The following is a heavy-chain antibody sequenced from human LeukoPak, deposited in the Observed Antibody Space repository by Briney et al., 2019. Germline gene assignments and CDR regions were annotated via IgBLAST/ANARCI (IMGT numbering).Heavy chain of an antibody. CDR2: IKQDGSEK. Sequence: GGSLTLSCATSGFTFTTYWMNWVRQAPGKGLEWVANIKQDGSEKYYVDSVKGRFTISRDNARNSLYLQMNSLRADDTAVYYCARGGGYAWDYWGQGTLVTVSS. CDR3: ARGGGYAWDY. D-gene: IGHD5-12*01. CDR1: GFTFTTYW. V-gene: IGHV3-7*01. J-gene: IGHJ4*02.